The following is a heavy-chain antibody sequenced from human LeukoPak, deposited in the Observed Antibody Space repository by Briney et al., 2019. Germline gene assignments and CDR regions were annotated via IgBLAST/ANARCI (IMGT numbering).Heavy chain of an antibody. V-gene: IGHV3-23*01. J-gene: IGHJ4*02. CDR2: ISGGGGST. CDR1: GFTFSSYT. D-gene: IGHD1/OR15-1a*01. CDR3: ARTAPSDY. Sequence: GGSLRLSCAASGFTFSSYTMSWVRQAPGKGLEWVSPISGGGGSTYYADSVKGRFTVSRDNSKNTLYLQMNSLGAEDTAVYYCARTAPSDYWGQGTLVTVSS.